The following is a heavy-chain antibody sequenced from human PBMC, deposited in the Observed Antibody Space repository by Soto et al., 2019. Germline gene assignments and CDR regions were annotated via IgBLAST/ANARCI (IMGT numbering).Heavy chain of an antibody. CDR2: ILYSGTT. Sequence: QVQLQESGPGLVKPSQTLSLTCPVSGGSISSGDYYWSWIRQPPGKVLEWIGYILYSGTTNYNPSLESRLTISVDTSKNQFSLKLTSVTAEDTAVYYCGRNGALDYWGRGTLVTVSS. D-gene: IGHD2-8*01. J-gene: IGHJ4*02. V-gene: IGHV4-30-4*01. CDR3: GRNGALDY. CDR1: GGSISSGDYY.